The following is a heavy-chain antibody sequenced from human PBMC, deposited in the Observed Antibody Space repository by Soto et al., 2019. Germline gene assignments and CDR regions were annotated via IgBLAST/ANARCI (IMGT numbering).Heavy chain of an antibody. Sequence: SETLSLTCTVSGGSISSSSYYWGWIRRPPGKGLEWTGSIYYSGSTYYNPSLKSRVTISVDTSKNQFSLKLSSVTAADTAVYYCSRGPSYYDILTGYPELFDYWGQGTLVTVSS. J-gene: IGHJ4*02. CDR3: SRGPSYYDILTGYPELFDY. D-gene: IGHD3-9*01. V-gene: IGHV4-39*07. CDR2: IYYSGST. CDR1: GGSISSSSYY.